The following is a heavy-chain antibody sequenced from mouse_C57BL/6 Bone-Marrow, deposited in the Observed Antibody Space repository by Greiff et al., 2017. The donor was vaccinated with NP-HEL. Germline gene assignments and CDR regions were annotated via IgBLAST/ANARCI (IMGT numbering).Heavy chain of an antibody. D-gene: IGHD1-1*02. CDR3: ARYGRRYYAMDY. CDR1: GYAFTNYL. CDR2: INPGSGGT. V-gene: IGHV1-54*01. J-gene: IGHJ4*01. Sequence: QVQLQQSGAELVRPGTSVQVSCKASGYAFTNYLIEWVKQRPGQGLEWIGVINPGSGGTNYNEKFKGKATLTADKSSSTAYMQLSSLTSEDSAVYFCARYGRRYYAMDYWGQGTSVTVSS.